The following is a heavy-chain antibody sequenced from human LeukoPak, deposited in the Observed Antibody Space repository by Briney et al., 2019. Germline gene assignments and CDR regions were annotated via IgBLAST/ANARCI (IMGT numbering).Heavy chain of an antibody. J-gene: IGHJ4*02. CDR1: GGSISSYY. CDR2: IYYSGST. D-gene: IGHD2-8*01. Sequence: PSETLSLTCTVSGGSISSYYWSWIRQPPGKGLEWFVYIYYSGSTNYNPSLKSRVTISVDTSKNQFSLKMSYVTAADTAVYYCARINCTNGVCYVDYWGQGTLVTVSS. CDR3: ARINCTNGVCYVDY. V-gene: IGHV4-59*01.